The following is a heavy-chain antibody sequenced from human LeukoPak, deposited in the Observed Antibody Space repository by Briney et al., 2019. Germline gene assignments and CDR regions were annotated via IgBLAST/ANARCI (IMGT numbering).Heavy chain of an antibody. CDR3: AREDKDYYDSSGYSFDY. Sequence: ASVKVSCKASGYTFTGYYMHWVRQAPGQGLEWMGWINPNSGGTNYAQKFQGRVTMTRDTSISTAYMELSRLRSDDTAVYYCAREDKDYYDSSGYSFDYWGQGTLVTVSS. J-gene: IGHJ4*02. D-gene: IGHD3-22*01. V-gene: IGHV1-2*02. CDR2: INPNSGGT. CDR1: GYTFTGYY.